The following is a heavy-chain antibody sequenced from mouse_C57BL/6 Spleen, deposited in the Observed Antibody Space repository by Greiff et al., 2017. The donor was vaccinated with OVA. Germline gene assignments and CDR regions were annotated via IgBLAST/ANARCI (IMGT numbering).Heavy chain of an antibody. CDR1: GYTFTSYW. V-gene: IGHV1-64*01. CDR3: ARSVLLRRDAMDY. Sequence: QVQLQQPGAELVKPGASVKLSCKASGYTFTSYWMHWVKQRPGQGLEWIGLIHPNSGSTNYNEKFKSKATLTVDKSSSTAYMQLSSLTSEDSAVXYCARSVLLRRDAMDYWGQGTSVTVSS. J-gene: IGHJ4*01. D-gene: IGHD3-2*02. CDR2: IHPNSGST.